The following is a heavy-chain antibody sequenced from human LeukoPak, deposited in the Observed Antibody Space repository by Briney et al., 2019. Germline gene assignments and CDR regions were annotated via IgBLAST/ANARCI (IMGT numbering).Heavy chain of an antibody. CDR2: IIPILGIA. CDR3: ARSPSGSYYNFDY. CDR1: GGTFSSYT. D-gene: IGHD1-26*01. J-gene: IGHJ4*02. Sequence: SVKVSCKASGGTFSSYTISWVRQAPGQGLEWMGRIIPILGIANYAQKFQGRVTITADKSTSTAYMELSSLRSEDTAVYYCARSPSGSYYNFDYWDQGTLVTVSS. V-gene: IGHV1-69*02.